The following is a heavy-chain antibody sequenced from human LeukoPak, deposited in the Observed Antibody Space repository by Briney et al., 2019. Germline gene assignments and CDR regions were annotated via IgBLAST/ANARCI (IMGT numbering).Heavy chain of an antibody. CDR3: ARVPRSYYYYYYMGV. J-gene: IGHJ6*03. Sequence: SSGTLSLTCAVSGGSISSSNYWSWIRQPPGKGLEWIGFIYYSGGTNYNPSLKSRVTISVDTSRNQFSLKLSSVTAADTAVYYCARVPRSYYYYYYMGVWGKGTTVTVSS. CDR2: IYYSGGT. V-gene: IGHV4-61*01. CDR1: GGSISSSNY.